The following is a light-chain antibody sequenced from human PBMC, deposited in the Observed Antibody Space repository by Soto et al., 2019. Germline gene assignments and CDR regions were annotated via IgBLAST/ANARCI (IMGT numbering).Light chain of an antibody. CDR2: EVN. CDR1: ISDIGSYDY. CDR3: VSYGSSTTYV. J-gene: IGLJ1*01. V-gene: IGLV2-14*01. Sequence: QYALTQPAALSGSPGRTLTISCTGTISDIGSYDYVSWFQQHPGKAPRLMISEVNNRPSGFSNRFPGSKSGNTAYLTISGLQVADEDENYCVSYGSSTTYVFGSGTKVTV.